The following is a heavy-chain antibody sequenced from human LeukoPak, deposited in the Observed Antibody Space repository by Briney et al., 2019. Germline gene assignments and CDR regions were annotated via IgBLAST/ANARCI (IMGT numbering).Heavy chain of an antibody. CDR1: GFTFSSYG. V-gene: IGHV3-30*18. Sequence: GGSLRLSCAASGFTFSSYGMHWVRQAPGKGLEWVAVISYDGSNKYYADSVKGRFTISRDNSKNTLYLQMNSLRAEDTAVYYSAKDDGSGWYEIWFDPWGQGTLVTVSS. CDR2: ISYDGSNK. J-gene: IGHJ5*02. CDR3: AKDDGSGWYEIWFDP. D-gene: IGHD6-19*01.